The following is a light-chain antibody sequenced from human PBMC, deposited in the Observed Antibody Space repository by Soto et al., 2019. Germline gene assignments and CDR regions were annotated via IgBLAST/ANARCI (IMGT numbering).Light chain of an antibody. CDR2: AAS. CDR1: QGISSY. V-gene: IGKV1-8*01. J-gene: IGKJ1*01. CDR3: QQYDSYPQT. Sequence: AIRMTQSPSSLSASTGDRVTITCRASQGISSYLAWYQQKPGKAPKLLIYAASTLQSGVPSRFSGSGSGTDFNLTISGLQSEDFATYYCQQYDSYPQTFGQGTKVEIK.